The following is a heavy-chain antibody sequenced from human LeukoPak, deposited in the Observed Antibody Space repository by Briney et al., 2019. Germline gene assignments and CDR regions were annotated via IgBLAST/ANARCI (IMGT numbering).Heavy chain of an antibody. CDR1: DGSFSGYY. J-gene: IGHJ3*02. V-gene: IGHV4-34*01. CDR3: ARGPRSSGWRVAFDI. Sequence: PSETLSLTCAVYDGSFSGYYWSWIRQPPGKGLEWIGEINHSGSTNYNPSLKSRVTISVDTSKNQFSLKLSSVTAADTAVYYCARGPRSSGWRVAFDIWGQGTMVTVSS. CDR2: INHSGST. D-gene: IGHD6-19*01.